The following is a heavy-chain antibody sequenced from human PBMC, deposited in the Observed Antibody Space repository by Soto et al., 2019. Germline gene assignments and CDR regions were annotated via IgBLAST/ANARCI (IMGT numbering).Heavy chain of an antibody. V-gene: IGHV1-8*01. J-gene: IGHJ3*02. CDR3: ARLGEIFGVVTADAFDI. D-gene: IGHD3-3*01. CDR1: GYTFTSYD. CDR2: MNPNSGNT. Sequence: ASVKVSCKASGYTFTSYDINCVRQATGQVLEWMGWMNPNSGNTGYAQKFQGRVTMTRNTSISTAYMELSSLRSEDTAVYYCARLGEIFGVVTADAFDIWGQGTMVTVSS.